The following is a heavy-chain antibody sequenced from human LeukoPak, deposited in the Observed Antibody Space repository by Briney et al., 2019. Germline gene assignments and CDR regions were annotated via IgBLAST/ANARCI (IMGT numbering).Heavy chain of an antibody. J-gene: IGHJ4*02. CDR3: ARGQGVAYFDY. Sequence: GGSLRLSCAASGFTFSSYWMSWVRQAPGKGLEWVANIKQDGSEKYYVDSVKGRFTISRDNARNSLYLQMNSLRAEDTAVYYCARGQGVAYFDYWGQGTLVTVSS. V-gene: IGHV3-7*04. CDR2: IKQDGSEK. CDR1: GFTFSSYW.